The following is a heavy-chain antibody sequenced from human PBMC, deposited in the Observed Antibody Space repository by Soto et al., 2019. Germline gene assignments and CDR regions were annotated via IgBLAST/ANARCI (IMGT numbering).Heavy chain of an antibody. Sequence: SVKVSCKASGGTFSSYAICWVRQAPGQGLEWMGGIIPIFGTANYAQKFQGRVTMTTDTSTSTAYMELRSLRSDDTAVYYCARSIAAAGDFDYWGQGTLVTVSS. CDR2: IIPIFGTA. CDR1: GGTFSSYA. V-gene: IGHV1-69*05. D-gene: IGHD6-13*01. J-gene: IGHJ4*02. CDR3: ARSIAAAGDFDY.